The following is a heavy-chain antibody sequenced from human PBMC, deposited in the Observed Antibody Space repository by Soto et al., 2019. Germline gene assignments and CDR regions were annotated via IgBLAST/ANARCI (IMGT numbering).Heavy chain of an antibody. D-gene: IGHD4-17*01. V-gene: IGHV4-34*01. J-gene: IGHJ3*02. CDR1: GVSFSGYY. CDR2: INHSGIT. Sequence: QVQLQQWGAGLLTPSETLSLTCGVYGVSFSGYYWSWIRQTPGKGLEWIGEINHSGITNYNPSRKGRVSVSVDPSKNQFSLKLSSVTAADTAVYYCARPKTTVTTPDAFDIWGQGTMVTVSS. CDR3: ARPKTTVTTPDAFDI.